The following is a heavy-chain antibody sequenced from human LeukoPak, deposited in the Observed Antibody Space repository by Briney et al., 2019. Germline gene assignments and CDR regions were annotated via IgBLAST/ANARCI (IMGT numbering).Heavy chain of an antibody. CDR3: AKDAMIVPGFDY. V-gene: IGHV3-30*02. D-gene: IGHD3-22*01. J-gene: IGHJ4*02. CDR2: IRYDGRNK. CDR1: GFTFSSYG. Sequence: GGSLRLSCAASGFTFSSYGMHWVRQAPGKGLEWVAFIRYDGRNKYYADSVKGRFTISRDNSKNTLYLQMNSLRAEDTAVYYCAKDAMIVPGFDYWGQGTLVTVSS.